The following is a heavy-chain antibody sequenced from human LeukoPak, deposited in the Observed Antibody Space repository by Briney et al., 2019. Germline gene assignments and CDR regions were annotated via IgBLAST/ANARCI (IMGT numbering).Heavy chain of an antibody. Sequence: PGGSLRLSCAASGFTFSQYWMSWVRQAPGKGLEWVANIKHDGSEKQDGSEKNYVDSVKGRFTISRDNAKNSLYLQMNSLGAEDTALYYCAKDSLAVTNLFGGITGTTGFDPWGQGTLVTVSS. CDR3: AKDSLAVTNLFGGITGTTGFDP. CDR2: IKHDGSEKQDGSEK. CDR1: GFTFSQYW. D-gene: IGHD1-20*01. V-gene: IGHV3-7*03. J-gene: IGHJ5*02.